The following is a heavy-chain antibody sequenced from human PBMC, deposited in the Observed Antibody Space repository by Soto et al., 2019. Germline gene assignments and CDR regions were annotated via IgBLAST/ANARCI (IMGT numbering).Heavy chain of an antibody. D-gene: IGHD4-17*01. CDR1: GFTFSTYA. Sequence: EVQLSESGGGLVQPGGSLRLSCAASGFTFSTYAMSWVRQAPGKGLEWVSGIRGSGDSTHYADSVKGRFTISRDNSKNTLYLPMNGLKVEDTAVYYCAKSLYGGLDYWGQGTLVTVS. J-gene: IGHJ4*02. V-gene: IGHV3-23*01. CDR2: IRGSGDST. CDR3: AKSLYGGLDY.